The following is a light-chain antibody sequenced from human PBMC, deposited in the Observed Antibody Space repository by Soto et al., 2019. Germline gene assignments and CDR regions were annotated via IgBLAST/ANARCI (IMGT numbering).Light chain of an antibody. J-gene: IGLJ2*01. CDR1: SSDIGDSNY. V-gene: IGLV2-11*01. CDR3: CSYAGSYTVV. CDR2: DVT. Sequence: QSALTQPRSVPGSPGQSVTISCTGTSSDIGDSNYVSWYQQHPGKAPKLLIYDVTRRPSGVPDRFSGSKSGNTASLTISGLQAEDEADYFCCSYAGSYTVVFGGGTKLTVL.